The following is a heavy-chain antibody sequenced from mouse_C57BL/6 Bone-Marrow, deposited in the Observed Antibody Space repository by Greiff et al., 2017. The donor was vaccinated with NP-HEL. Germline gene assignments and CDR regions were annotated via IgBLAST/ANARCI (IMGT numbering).Heavy chain of an antibody. CDR1: GFNITDDS. V-gene: IGHV14-4*01. D-gene: IGHD1-1*01. J-gene: IGHJ2*01. Sequence: VQLQQSGAELVRPGASVKMSCTASGFNITDDSMHWVKQRPEQGLEWIGRIDPENGDTEYASKFQGKATITADTSSNKAYLQLRSLTSEDTSVYYCTAVYGTSDYWGQGTTLTVSS. CDR2: IDPENGDT. CDR3: TAVYGTSDY.